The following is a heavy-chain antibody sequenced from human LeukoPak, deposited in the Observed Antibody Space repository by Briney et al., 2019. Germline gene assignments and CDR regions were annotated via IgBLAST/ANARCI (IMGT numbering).Heavy chain of an antibody. J-gene: IGHJ5*01. V-gene: IGHV3-7*01. D-gene: IGHD3-10*01. CDR3: AKEGAYPIITYDS. CDR1: GFTFSMYW. CDR2: IKRDGNEK. Sequence: GGSLRLSCAASGFTFSMYWMNWVRQAPGKGLEWVANIKRDGNEKNYVDSVKGRFSISRDNAKNSLYLQMDSLRAEDTAVYYCAKEGAYPIITYDSWGQGALVTVSS.